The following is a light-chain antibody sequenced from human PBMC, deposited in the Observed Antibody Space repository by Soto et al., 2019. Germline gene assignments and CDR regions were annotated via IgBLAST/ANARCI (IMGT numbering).Light chain of an antibody. V-gene: IGKV3-15*01. CDR1: QSVNNN. CDR3: QQYNNWPPDT. Sequence: EIILTQSPASLSVSPGERATLSCRASQSVNNNLAWYQQKPGQAPRLLIYGASTRATGIPGRFRGSGSGTEFTLTITSLQSEEFAVYFCQQYNNWPPDTFGQGTKLEIK. CDR2: GAS. J-gene: IGKJ2*01.